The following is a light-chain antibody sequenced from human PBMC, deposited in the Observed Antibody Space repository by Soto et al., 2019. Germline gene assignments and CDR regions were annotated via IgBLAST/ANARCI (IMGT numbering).Light chain of an antibody. Sequence: EIVLTQSPATLSLSPGERATLSCRASRSVTSTYLAWYQQKPRLPPRLLIYAAYVRAAGIPDRFSGSGSGTDFTLTINRLEPEDVAVYYCQQYGNTPPYTFGQGTKLEIK. CDR1: RSVTSTY. CDR3: QQYGNTPPYT. V-gene: IGKV3-20*01. CDR2: AAY. J-gene: IGKJ2*01.